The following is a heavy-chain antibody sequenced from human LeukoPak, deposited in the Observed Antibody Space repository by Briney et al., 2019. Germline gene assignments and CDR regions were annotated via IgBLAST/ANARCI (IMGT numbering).Heavy chain of an antibody. Sequence: GRSLRLSCAASGFTFSSYGMHWVRQAPGKGLEWVAVISYDGSNKYYADSVKGRFTISRDNSKNTLYLQMNSLRAEDTAVYYCAQDLPQGYSGSYGGYYYYGMDVWGQGTTVTVSS. CDR2: ISYDGSNK. V-gene: IGHV3-30*18. J-gene: IGHJ6*02. CDR3: AQDLPQGYSGSYGGYYYYGMDV. CDR1: GFTFSSYG. D-gene: IGHD1-26*01.